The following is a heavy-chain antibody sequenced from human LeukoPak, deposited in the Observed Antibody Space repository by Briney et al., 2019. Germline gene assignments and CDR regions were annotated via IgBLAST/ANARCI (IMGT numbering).Heavy chain of an antibody. CDR2: INPNSGST. CDR1: GYTFTGYY. V-gene: IGHV1-2*02. Sequence: GASVKVSCRASGYTFTGYYMHWVRQAPGQGLEWMGWINPNSGSTKYAQKFQGRVTMTRDTSISTAYMELSRLRSDDTAVYYCARVNSYGSGSYYLAFDYWGQGTLVTVSS. J-gene: IGHJ4*02. D-gene: IGHD3-10*01. CDR3: ARVNSYGSGSYYLAFDY.